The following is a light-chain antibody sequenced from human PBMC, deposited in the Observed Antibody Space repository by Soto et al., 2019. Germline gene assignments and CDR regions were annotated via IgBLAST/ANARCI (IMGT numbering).Light chain of an antibody. CDR1: QPLNNN. V-gene: IGKV3-15*01. Sequence: EIVMTQSPATLSVSPGDRATLSCRAGQPLNNNVAWYQHKPGQAPRPLIYGASTRATGISARFSGSGSGTEFTLTISSLQSEDFAVYYXXXXXXXXXXITFXQGTRLEIK. CDR2: GAS. J-gene: IGKJ5*01. CDR3: XXXXXXXXXIT.